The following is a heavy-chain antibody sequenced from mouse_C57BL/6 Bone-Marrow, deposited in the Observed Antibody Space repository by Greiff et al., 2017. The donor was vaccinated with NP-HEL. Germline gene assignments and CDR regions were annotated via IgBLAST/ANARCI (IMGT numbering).Heavy chain of an antibody. CDR3: EVHYHMGDY. CDR1: GYSFTSYY. CDR2: IYPGSGNT. D-gene: IGHD1-1*02. J-gene: IGHJ2*01. V-gene: IGHV1-66*01. Sequence: QVQLQQSGPELVKPGASVKISCKASGYSFTSYYIHWVKQRPGQGLEWIGWIYPGSGNTKYNEKFKGKATLTADTSSSTAYMQLSSLTSEDSAVYYCEVHYHMGDYWGQGTTLTVSS.